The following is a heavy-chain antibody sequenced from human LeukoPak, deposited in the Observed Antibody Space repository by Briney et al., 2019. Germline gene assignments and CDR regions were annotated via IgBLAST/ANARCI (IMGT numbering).Heavy chain of an antibody. CDR1: GFTFDDYA. D-gene: IGHD4-17*01. Sequence: GGSLRLSCAASGFTFDDYAMHWVRQAPRKGLEWVSLISGDVDSTYYADSVKGRFTISRDNSKNSLYLQMNSLRTEDTALYYCAKDLGPSGAAWFDPWGQGTLVTVSS. J-gene: IGHJ5*02. CDR2: ISGDVDST. CDR3: AKDLGPSGAAWFDP. V-gene: IGHV3-43*02.